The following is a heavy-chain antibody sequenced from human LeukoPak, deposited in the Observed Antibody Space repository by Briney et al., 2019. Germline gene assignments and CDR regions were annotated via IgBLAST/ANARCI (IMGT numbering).Heavy chain of an antibody. D-gene: IGHD6-19*01. J-gene: IGHJ5*01. Sequence: PGGSLRLSCAASGFTLSDYWMSWVRQAPGKGLEWVATISQDGSQKYLADFVKGRFTISRDNGRNSLYLQMSSLRGDDTAIYYCVRSKVVAEAGKSWFDPWGQGTRVTVTS. CDR2: ISQDGSQK. V-gene: IGHV3-7*01. CDR3: VRSKVVAEAGKSWFDP. CDR1: GFTLSDYW.